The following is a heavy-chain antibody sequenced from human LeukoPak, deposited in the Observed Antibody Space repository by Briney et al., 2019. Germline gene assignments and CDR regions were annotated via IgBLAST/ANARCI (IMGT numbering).Heavy chain of an antibody. V-gene: IGHV3-21*04. CDR1: GFTFSTYS. J-gene: IGHJ4*02. D-gene: IGHD1-26*01. Sequence: GGSLRLSCAASGFTFSTYSMNWVRQAPGKGLEWVASISTSSGSIYYADSVKGRFTISGDNPKNSLYMQMNSLRAEDTAVYYCARVRWELFFDYWGQGTLVTVSS. CDR2: ISTSSGSI. CDR3: ARVRWELFFDY.